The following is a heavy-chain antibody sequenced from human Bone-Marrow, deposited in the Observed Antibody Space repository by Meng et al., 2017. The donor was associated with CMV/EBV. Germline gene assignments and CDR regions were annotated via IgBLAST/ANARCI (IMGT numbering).Heavy chain of an antibody. V-gene: IGHV3-30*02. CDR3: AKDFASKGWFGERDD. CDR1: GFTFSTFG. D-gene: IGHD3-10*01. J-gene: IGHJ4*01. CDR2: IWSDGSNK. Sequence: GESLKISCATSGFTFSTFGMHWVRQAPGKGLEWVAVIWSDGSNKYYADSVKGRFTISRDNSKNTLYLQMNSLRAEDTAVYYCAKDFASKGWFGERDDWGPGTLVTVSS.